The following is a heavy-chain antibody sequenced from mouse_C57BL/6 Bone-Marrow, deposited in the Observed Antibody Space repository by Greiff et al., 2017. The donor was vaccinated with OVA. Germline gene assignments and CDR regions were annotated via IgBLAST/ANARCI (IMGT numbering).Heavy chain of an antibody. CDR2: IYPSDSET. D-gene: IGHD3-2*02. CDR1: GYTFTSYW. J-gene: IGHJ3*01. V-gene: IGHV1-61*01. Sequence: QVHVKQPGAELVRPGSSVKLSCKASGYTFTSYWMDWVKQRPGQGLEWIGNIYPSDSETHYNQKFKDKATLTVDKSSSTAYMQLSSLTSEDSAVYYCARKDSSGYMGFAYWGQGTLVTVSA. CDR3: ARKDSSGYMGFAY.